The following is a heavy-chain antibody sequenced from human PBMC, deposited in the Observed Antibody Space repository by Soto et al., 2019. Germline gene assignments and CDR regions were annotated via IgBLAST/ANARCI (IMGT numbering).Heavy chain of an antibody. V-gene: IGHV1-69*01. J-gene: IGHJ4*02. D-gene: IGHD2-15*01. CDR2: SIPIFGTA. CDR1: GGTFSSYA. Sequence: QVQLVQSGAEVKKPGSSVKVSCKASGGTFSSYAISWVRQAPGQGLEWMGGSIPIFGTANYAQKFQGRVTITADESTSTAYMELSSLRSEDTAVYYCARVTHCSGGSCYSALDYWGQGTLVTVSS. CDR3: ARVTHCSGGSCYSALDY.